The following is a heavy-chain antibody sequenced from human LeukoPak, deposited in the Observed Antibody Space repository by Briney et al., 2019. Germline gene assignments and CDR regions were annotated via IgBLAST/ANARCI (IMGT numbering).Heavy chain of an antibody. V-gene: IGHV3-23*01. J-gene: IGHJ6*02. CDR3: AKASHDYYYGMDV. CDR1: GFTFSSYA. Sequence: PGGSLRLSYAASGFTFSSYAMSWVRQAPGKGLEWVSAISGSGGSTYYADSVKGRFTISRDNSKNTLYLQMNSLRAEDTAVYYCAKASHDYYYGMDVWGQGTTVTVSS. CDR2: ISGSGGST.